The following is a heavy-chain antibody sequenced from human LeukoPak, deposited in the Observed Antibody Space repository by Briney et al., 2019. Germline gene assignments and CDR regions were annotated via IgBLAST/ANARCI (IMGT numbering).Heavy chain of an antibody. CDR2: ISGSGGST. J-gene: IGHJ4*02. V-gene: IGHV3-23*01. CDR1: GFTFSSYA. Sequence: GGSLRLSCAASGFTFSSYAMSWVRQAPGKGLEWVSAISGSGGSTYYADSVKGRFTISRDNSKNTLYLQMNSLRAEDTTVYYCAKDRIVVVPAAIIYYFDYWGQGTLVTVSS. CDR3: AKDRIVVVPAAIIYYFDY. D-gene: IGHD2-2*02.